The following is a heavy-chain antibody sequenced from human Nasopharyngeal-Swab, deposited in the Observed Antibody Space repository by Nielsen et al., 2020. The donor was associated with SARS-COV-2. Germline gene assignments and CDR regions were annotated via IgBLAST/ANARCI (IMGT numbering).Heavy chain of an antibody. CDR2: IYTSGST. Sequence: SETLSLTCTVAGGSISSYYWSWIRQPAGKGREWIGRIYTSGSTNYNPSLKSRVTMSVDTSKNQFSLKLSSVTAADTAGYYCARGADYYDFWSGYPSGMDVWGQGTTVTVSS. J-gene: IGHJ6*02. CDR1: GGSISSYY. V-gene: IGHV4-4*07. D-gene: IGHD3-3*01. CDR3: ARGADYYDFWSGYPSGMDV.